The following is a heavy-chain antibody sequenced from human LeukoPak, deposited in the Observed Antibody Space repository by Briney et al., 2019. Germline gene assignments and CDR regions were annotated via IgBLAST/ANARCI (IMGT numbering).Heavy chain of an antibody. V-gene: IGHV4-34*01. CDR3: ARHRRPGLHWKGVKNWFDP. D-gene: IGHD1-1*01. Sequence: SETLSLTCAVYGGSFSGYYWSWIRQPPGKGLEWIGEINHSGSTNYNPSLKSRVTISVDTSKNQFSLKLSSVTAADTAVYYCARHRRPGLHWKGVKNWFDPWGQGTLVTVSS. CDR1: GGSFSGYY. J-gene: IGHJ5*02. CDR2: INHSGST.